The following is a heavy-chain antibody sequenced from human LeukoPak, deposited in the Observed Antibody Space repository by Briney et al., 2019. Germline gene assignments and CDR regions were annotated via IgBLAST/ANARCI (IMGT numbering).Heavy chain of an antibody. J-gene: IGHJ4*02. CDR2: INPNSGGT. Sequence: LRASVKVSCKASGYTFTGYYMHWVRQAPGQGLEWMGRINPNSGGTNYAQKFQGRVTMTRDTSISTAYMELSRLRSDDTAVYYCARVLGSGSYSNYFDYWGQGTLVTVSS. D-gene: IGHD1-26*01. CDR1: GYTFTGYY. V-gene: IGHV1-2*06. CDR3: ARVLGSGSYSNYFDY.